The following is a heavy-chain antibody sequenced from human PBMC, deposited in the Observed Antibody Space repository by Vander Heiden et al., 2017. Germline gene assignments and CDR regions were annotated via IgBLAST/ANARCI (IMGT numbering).Heavy chain of an antibody. CDR2: IYSGGNT. Sequence: EVQLVESGGGLIQPGGSLRLSCAASGFTVSNIYMNWVRQAPGKGLEWVSIIYSGGNTYYADSVKGRFTMSRDNSKNTLYLQMNSLRDEDTAVYYCARERRGYYLYWYFDLWGRGTLVTVSS. V-gene: IGHV3-53*01. CDR3: ARERRGYYLYWYFDL. J-gene: IGHJ2*01. CDR1: GFTVSNIY. D-gene: IGHD3-22*01.